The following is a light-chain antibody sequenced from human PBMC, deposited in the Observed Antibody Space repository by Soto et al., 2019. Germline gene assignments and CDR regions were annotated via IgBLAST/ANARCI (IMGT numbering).Light chain of an antibody. CDR1: QSISTE. Sequence: EIAMTQSPSTLSVSPGERATLSCRASQSISTELAWYQQIPGQPPRLLIYSASTRPTGDPARFTGSGSGSVFSRTISGLQSEDFATYYCQQGHNWPLTFGQGTRLEI. V-gene: IGKV3-15*01. J-gene: IGKJ2*01. CDR3: QQGHNWPLT. CDR2: SAS.